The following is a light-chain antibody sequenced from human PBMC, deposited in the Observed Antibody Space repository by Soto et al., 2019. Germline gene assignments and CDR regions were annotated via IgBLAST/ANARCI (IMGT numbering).Light chain of an antibody. V-gene: IGLV2-14*01. J-gene: IGLJ1*01. CDR2: EVS. CDR3: TSYTSSSARV. CDR1: SSDVGGYDY. Sequence: QSVLTQPASVSGSPGQSITISCTGTSSDVGGYDYVSWYQQHPGKAPKLIIYEVSNRPSGISNRFSGSKSGNTASLTISGLQAEDEADYYCTSYTSSSARVLGNGTKVTV.